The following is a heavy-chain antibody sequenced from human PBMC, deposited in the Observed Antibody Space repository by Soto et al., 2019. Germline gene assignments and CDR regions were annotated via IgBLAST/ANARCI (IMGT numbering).Heavy chain of an antibody. CDR3: ARRGAAMVRGVMSWLDP. V-gene: IGHV4-39*01. CDR2: IYYSGST. CDR1: GGSISSSSYY. J-gene: IGHJ5*02. Sequence: SETLSLTCTVSGGSISSSSYYWGWIRQPPGKGLEWIGSIYYSGSTYYNPSLKSRVTISVDTSKNQFSLKLSSVTAADTAVYYCARRGAAMVRGVMSWLDPWGQGTLDTFSS. D-gene: IGHD3-10*01.